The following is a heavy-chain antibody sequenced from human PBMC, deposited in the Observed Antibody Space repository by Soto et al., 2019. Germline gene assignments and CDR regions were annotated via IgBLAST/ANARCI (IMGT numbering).Heavy chain of an antibody. J-gene: IGHJ4*02. D-gene: IGHD5-18*01. CDR3: VREEERRIRYIGLGY. CDR2: ISAYNSNT. CDR1: GYTCIDYG. Sequence: ASVKASCKASGYTCIDYGISWVRQAPGQGPEWMGWISAYNSNTNYAQKVQGRVTMTTDTPTRTAYMELRSLRSEDTAVYYCVREEERRIRYIGLGYWGQGTLVTVAS. V-gene: IGHV1-18*01.